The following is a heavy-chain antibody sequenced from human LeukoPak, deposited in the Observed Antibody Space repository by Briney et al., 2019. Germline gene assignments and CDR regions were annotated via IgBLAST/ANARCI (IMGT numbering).Heavy chain of an antibody. CDR1: GFTFSSYG. CDR3: ARDGDRFGELLSTQFNWFDP. J-gene: IGHJ5*02. V-gene: IGHV3-20*04. D-gene: IGHD3-10*01. Sequence: GGSLRLSCAASGFTFSSYGMSWVRQAPGKGLEWVSGINWNGGSTGYADSVKGRFTISRDNAKNSLYLQMNSLRAEDTALYYCARDGDRFGELLSTQFNWFDPWGQGTLVIVSS. CDR2: INWNGGST.